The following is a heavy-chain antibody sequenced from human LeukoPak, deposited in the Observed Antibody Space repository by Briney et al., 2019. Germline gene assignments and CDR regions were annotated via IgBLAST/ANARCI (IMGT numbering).Heavy chain of an antibody. CDR2: LYHSGST. J-gene: IGHJ5*02. Sequence: QPSDTLSLPCAVSVGSISSGGYSWSWSPRPAGRGLEWIWYLYHSGSTYYTPSLKSRVTISVDRSNNQFSLKLSSVTAADTAVYYCARGVGHPSDNWFDPWGQGTLVTVSS. D-gene: IGHD2-2*01. CDR3: ARGVGHPSDNWFDP. V-gene: IGHV4-30-2*01. CDR1: VGSISSGGYS.